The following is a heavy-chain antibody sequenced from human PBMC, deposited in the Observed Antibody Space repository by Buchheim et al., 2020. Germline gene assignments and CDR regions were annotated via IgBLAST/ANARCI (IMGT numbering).Heavy chain of an antibody. Sequence: QVQLVQSGAEVKKPGASVKVSCKASGYTFTSXYMHWVRQAPGQGLEWMGIINPSGGSTSYAQKFQGRVXMTRDTSTSTVYLELSILRSEDTAVDYCAVTTWSGYYFDYWGQGT. D-gene: IGHD4-17*01. CDR3: AVTTWSGYYFDY. CDR1: GYTFTSXY. V-gene: IGHV1-46*01. J-gene: IGHJ4*02. CDR2: INPSGGST.